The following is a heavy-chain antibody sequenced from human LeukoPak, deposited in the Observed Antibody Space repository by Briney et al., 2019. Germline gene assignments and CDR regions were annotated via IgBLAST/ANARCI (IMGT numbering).Heavy chain of an antibody. CDR1: GYTFTVYY. Sequence: ASVKVSCKASGYTFTVYYMHWVRQAPGQGLEWMGRINPNSGGTNYAQKFQGRVTMTRDTSINTAYMELSRLRSDDTAVYYCARVRVGATIWWFDPWGLGTLVTVSS. CDR2: INPNSGGT. V-gene: IGHV1-2*06. J-gene: IGHJ5*02. D-gene: IGHD1-26*01. CDR3: ARVRVGATIWWFDP.